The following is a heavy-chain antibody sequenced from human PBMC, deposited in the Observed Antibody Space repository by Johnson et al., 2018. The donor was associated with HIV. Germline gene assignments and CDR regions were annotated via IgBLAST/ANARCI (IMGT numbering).Heavy chain of an antibody. V-gene: IGHV3-30*03. CDR3: ARGGVVHDVFDI. Sequence: QVQLVESGGGVVQPGRSLRLSCAASGFTFSSYGMHWVRQAPGKGLEWVAVISYDGSNKYYADSVKGRFTISRDNSKNTLYLQMNTLRAEDTAVYYCARGGVVHDVFDIWGQGTMVTVSS. D-gene: IGHD2-8*01. CDR1: GFTFSSYG. CDR2: ISYDGSNK. J-gene: IGHJ3*02.